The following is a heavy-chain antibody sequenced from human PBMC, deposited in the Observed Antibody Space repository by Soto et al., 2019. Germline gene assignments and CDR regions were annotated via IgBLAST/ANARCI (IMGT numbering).Heavy chain of an antibody. CDR1: GFTFSSYA. J-gene: IGHJ2*01. D-gene: IGHD4-4*01. Sequence: QVRLVESGGGVVQPGGSLRLSCAASGFTFSSYAMHWVRQAPGKGLEWVAVISYDGSNNYYADSVKGRFTISRNKYKNTLNLQMNSRRAEDTAVYACACSVWRDDYNWRYFDLWGRGTLVTVSS. CDR2: ISYDGSNN. CDR3: ACSVWRDDYNWRYFDL. V-gene: IGHV3-30-3*01.